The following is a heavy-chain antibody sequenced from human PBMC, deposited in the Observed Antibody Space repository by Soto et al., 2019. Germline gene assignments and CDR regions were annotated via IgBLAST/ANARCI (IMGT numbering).Heavy chain of an antibody. CDR1: GGSISSGGYY. V-gene: IGHV4-31*03. CDR3: ARGMVNWKYEARTDYVDV. CDR2: IYHSGDA. J-gene: IGHJ6*03. D-gene: IGHD1-7*01. Sequence: VQLQESGPGLVQPSQTLSLTCNVSGGSISSGGYYWSWLRQLPGKGLEWIGNIYHSGDAYYNPSLKSRLIMSVDTSKNQFSLELRSLSAADTAVYYCARGMVNWKYEARTDYVDVWGKGITVTVAS.